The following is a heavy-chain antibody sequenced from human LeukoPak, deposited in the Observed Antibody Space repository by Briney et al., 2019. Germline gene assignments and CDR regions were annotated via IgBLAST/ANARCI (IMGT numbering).Heavy chain of an antibody. J-gene: IGHJ4*02. Sequence: PGGSLRLSCAASGFTFSSYGMHWVRQAPGKGLEWVAIIRYDGSNKYYADSVKGRFTISRDNSKNTLYLQMNSLRAEDTAVYYCAKDMVGYGDLFDYWGQGTLVTVSS. D-gene: IGHD4-17*01. V-gene: IGHV3-30*02. CDR3: AKDMVGYGDLFDY. CDR1: GFTFSSYG. CDR2: IRYDGSNK.